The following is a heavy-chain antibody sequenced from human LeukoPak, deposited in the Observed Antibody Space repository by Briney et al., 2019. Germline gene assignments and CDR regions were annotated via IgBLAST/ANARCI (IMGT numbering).Heavy chain of an antibody. CDR3: ARAQYSGSYPYYFDY. Sequence: ASVKVSCKASGYTFTAFYIHWVRQAPGQGLKWMGWINPNSGGTNYAQKFQGRVTLTRDTSISTVYMELSSLRSEDTAVYYCARAQYSGSYPYYFDYWGQGTLVTVSS. CDR1: GYTFTAFY. CDR2: INPNSGGT. J-gene: IGHJ4*02. V-gene: IGHV1-2*02. D-gene: IGHD1-26*01.